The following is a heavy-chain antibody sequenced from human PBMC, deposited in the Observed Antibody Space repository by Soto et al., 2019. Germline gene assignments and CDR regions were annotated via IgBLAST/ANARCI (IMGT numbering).Heavy chain of an antibody. CDR1: GLTFSSYS. Sequence: EVQLVESGGGLVQRGGSLRLSCAASGLTFSSYSMNWVRQAPGKGLEWVSYISSSSSTIYYADSVKGRFTISRDNAKNSLYLQMNRLRAEDTAVYYCACGEEAHYYYDGMDVWGQGSTVTVSS. V-gene: IGHV3-48*01. CDR3: ACGEEAHYYYDGMDV. J-gene: IGHJ6*02. CDR2: ISSSSSTI.